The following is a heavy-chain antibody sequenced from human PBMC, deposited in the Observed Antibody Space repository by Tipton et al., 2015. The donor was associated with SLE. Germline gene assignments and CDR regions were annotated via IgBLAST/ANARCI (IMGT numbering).Heavy chain of an antibody. CDR2: IFYSGNT. Sequence: TLSLTCTVSGGSMNNYYWNWIRQPPGKGLEWIGYIFYSGNTNYNPSLNSRVTISLDTSKNQFSLKLSSVTAADTAVYYCARHSGGTEWYVYWGQGIRVTVSS. CDR1: GGSMNNYY. V-gene: IGHV4-59*01. J-gene: IGHJ4*02. D-gene: IGHD3-3*01. CDR3: ARHSGGTEWYVY.